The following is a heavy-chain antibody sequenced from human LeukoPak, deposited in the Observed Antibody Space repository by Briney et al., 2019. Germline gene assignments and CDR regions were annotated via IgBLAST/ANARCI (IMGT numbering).Heavy chain of an antibody. V-gene: IGHV4-31*03. D-gene: IGHD2-21*02. CDR2: IYYSGST. J-gene: IGHJ6*02. CDR1: GGSISSGGYY. Sequence: SETLSLTCTVSGGSISSGGYYWSWIRQHPGKGLEWIGYIYYSGSTYYNPSLKSRVTISVDTSKNQFSLKLSSVTAADTAVYYCAVVTAIQSHGYYYGMDVWGQGTTVTVSS. CDR3: AVVTAIQSHGYYYGMDV.